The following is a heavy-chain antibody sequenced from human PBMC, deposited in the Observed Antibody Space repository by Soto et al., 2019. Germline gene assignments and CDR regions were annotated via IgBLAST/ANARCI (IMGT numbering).Heavy chain of an antibody. J-gene: IGHJ6*02. CDR1: GFTFSSCT. D-gene: IGHD2-8*02. Sequence: EVHLVESGGGLVKPGGSLRLSCAVSGFTFSSCTMNWVRQAPGKGLEWVSSISPSTSHIYYVDSVKGRSTISRDNATNYLLLQMNSPRAEDTALHYCSGCSGGACHQNYGMDVWGQGTTVTVSS. V-gene: IGHV3-21*01. CDR3: SGCSGGACHQNYGMDV. CDR2: ISPSTSHI.